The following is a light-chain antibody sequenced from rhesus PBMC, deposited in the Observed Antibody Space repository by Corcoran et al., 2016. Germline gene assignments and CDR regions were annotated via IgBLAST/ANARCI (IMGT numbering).Light chain of an antibody. CDR1: QGISSY. CDR2: EES. V-gene: IGKV1-28*03. Sequence: DIQMTQSPSSLSAPVGDTVTITCRASQGISSYLNWFQQKPGKAPKLLIYEESSLERGVPSRFSGGGSGTDFTLSISSLQTEDFTDYYCLQHNCYPLTFGGETKVEIK. J-gene: IGKJ4*01. CDR3: LQHNCYPLT.